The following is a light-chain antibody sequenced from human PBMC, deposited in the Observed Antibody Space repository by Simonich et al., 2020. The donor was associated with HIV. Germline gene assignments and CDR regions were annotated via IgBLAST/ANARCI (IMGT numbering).Light chain of an antibody. CDR3: QQYYTTPPT. CDR1: RNILYNSHKKNY. J-gene: IGKJ1*01. CDR2: WAS. Sequence: DIVMTQSPDSLAVSLGERATINCKSSRNILYNSHKKNYLACYQQKPGQPPNLLIYWASTRESGVPDRFSASGSGTDFTLTISSLQAEDVAVYYCQQYYTTPPTFGQGTKVEIK. V-gene: IGKV4-1*01.